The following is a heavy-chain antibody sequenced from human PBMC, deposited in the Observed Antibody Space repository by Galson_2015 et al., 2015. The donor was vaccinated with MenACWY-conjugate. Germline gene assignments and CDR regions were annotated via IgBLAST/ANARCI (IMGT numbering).Heavy chain of an antibody. CDR3: ARDGIVVVIRDYYYGMDV. D-gene: IGHD3-22*01. V-gene: IGHV1-3*01. CDR1: GYTFTSYA. Sequence: SVKVSCKASGYTFTSYAMHWVRQAPGQRLEWMGWINAGNGNTKYSQKFQGRVTITADESTSTAYMGLSSLRSEDTAVYYCARDGIVVVIRDYYYGMDVWGQGTTVTVSS. CDR2: INAGNGNT. J-gene: IGHJ6*02.